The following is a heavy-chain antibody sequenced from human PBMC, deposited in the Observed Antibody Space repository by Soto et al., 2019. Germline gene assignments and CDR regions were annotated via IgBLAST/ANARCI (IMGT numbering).Heavy chain of an antibody. J-gene: IGHJ3*02. CDR2: IWYDGSNK. CDR1: GFTFSSYG. V-gene: IGHV3-33*01. CDR3: ARDGTTVKRVCSAFDI. Sequence: QVQQVESGGGVVQPGRSLRLSCAASGFTFSSYGRHWVRQAPGKGLEWVAVIWYDGSNKYYADSVKGRFTISRDNSKNTLYLQMNSLRAEDTAVYYCARDGTTVKRVCSAFDIWGQGTMVTVSS. D-gene: IGHD4-17*01.